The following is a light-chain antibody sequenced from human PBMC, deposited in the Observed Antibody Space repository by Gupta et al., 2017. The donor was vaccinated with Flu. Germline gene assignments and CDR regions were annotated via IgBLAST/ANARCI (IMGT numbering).Light chain of an antibody. CDR2: WAS. Sequence: DIVMTQSPDSLAVSLGESATLNCKSSQSVLYSSNNKNYLAWYQQKPGQPPKLLIYWASTRESGVPDRFSGSGSGTDFTLTISSLQAEDVAVYYCQQYYSTPLTFGQGTRLEI. V-gene: IGKV4-1*01. CDR1: QSVLYSSNNKNY. J-gene: IGKJ5*01. CDR3: QQYYSTPLT.